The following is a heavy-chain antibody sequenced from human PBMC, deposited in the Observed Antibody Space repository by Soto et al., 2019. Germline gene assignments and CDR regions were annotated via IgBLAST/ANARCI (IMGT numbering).Heavy chain of an antibody. Sequence: QVQLQESGPGLVKPSETLSLTCTVSVSGGSVSTGVHYWSWIRQPPGKGLEWIGYIYYSGRTNYNPSLMSRVSISVDTSKNQFSLKLTSLTAADTAVYYCARGYYTSWYWFERWGRGTLVTVSS. V-gene: IGHV4-61*08. CDR2: IYYSGRT. CDR1: GGSVSTGVHY. CDR3: ARGYYTSWYWFER. J-gene: IGHJ2*01. D-gene: IGHD6-13*01.